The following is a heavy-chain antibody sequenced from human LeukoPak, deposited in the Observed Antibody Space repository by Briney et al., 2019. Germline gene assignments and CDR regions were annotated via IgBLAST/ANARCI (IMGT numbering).Heavy chain of an antibody. CDR1: GFTFSPYS. V-gene: IGHV3-21*01. J-gene: IGHJ4*02. CDR3: ARDFLGRIMVTGFFDY. CDR2: ISSISNHV. D-gene: IGHD5-18*01. Sequence: GGSLRLSCAASGFTFSPYSMNWVRQAPGKGLEWVSSISSISNHVYYADSLKGRFTISRDNAKNSLYLQMNSLRAEDTAVYYCARDFLGRIMVTGFFDYWGQGTLVTVSS.